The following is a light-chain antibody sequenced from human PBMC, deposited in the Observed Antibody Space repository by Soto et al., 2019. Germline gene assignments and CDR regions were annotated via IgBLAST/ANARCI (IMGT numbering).Light chain of an antibody. CDR3: CSYAGSSTFVV. V-gene: IGLV2-23*02. J-gene: IGLJ2*01. CDR2: AVS. Sequence: QSALTQPASVSGSPGQSITISCTGTTSDVGSYNLVSWYQQHPGKAPKLLIYAVSKRPSGVSNRFSGSKSGNTASLTISGLQAEDEAAYYCCSYAGSSTFVVFGGGTKLTVL. CDR1: TSDVGSYNL.